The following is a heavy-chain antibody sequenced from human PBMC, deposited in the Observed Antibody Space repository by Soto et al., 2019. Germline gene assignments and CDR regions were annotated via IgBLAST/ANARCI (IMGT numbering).Heavy chain of an antibody. CDR1: GFTVSSNY. CDR2: IYSGGST. CDR3: ARAVAGRNWFDP. Sequence: GGSLRLSCAASGFTVSSNYMSWVRQAPGKGLEWVSVIYSGGSTYYADSVKGRFTISRDNSKNTLYLQMNSLRAEDTAVYYCARAVAGRNWFDPWGQGTLVTVSS. J-gene: IGHJ5*02. V-gene: IGHV3-53*01. D-gene: IGHD6-19*01.